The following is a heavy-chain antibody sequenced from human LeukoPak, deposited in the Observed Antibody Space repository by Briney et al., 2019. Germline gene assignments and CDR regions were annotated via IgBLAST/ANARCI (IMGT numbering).Heavy chain of an antibody. CDR3: ARAAGRYAQYNWFDP. D-gene: IGHD1-1*01. CDR1: GFTFSSYS. V-gene: IGHV3-21*01. Sequence: PGGSLRLPCAASGFTFSSYSMNWVRQAPGKGLEWVSSISSSSSYIYYADSVKGRFTISRDNAKNSLYLQMNSLRAEDTAVYYCARAAGRYAQYNWFDPWGQGTLVTVSS. J-gene: IGHJ5*02. CDR2: ISSSSSYI.